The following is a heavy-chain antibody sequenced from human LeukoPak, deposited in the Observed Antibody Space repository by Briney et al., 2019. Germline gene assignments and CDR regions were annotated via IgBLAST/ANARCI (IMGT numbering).Heavy chain of an antibody. J-gene: IGHJ4*02. Sequence: SSETLSLTCTVSGASISSGTYYWSWIRQHPGKGLEWIGYIYNSGSIYYNPSLESRVTISEDRSKNQFSLKLSSVTAADTAVYYCAREVPINLYFDYWGQGTLVTVSS. CDR2: IYNSGSI. D-gene: IGHD1-1*01. CDR1: GASISSGTYY. V-gene: IGHV4-31*03. CDR3: AREVPINLYFDY.